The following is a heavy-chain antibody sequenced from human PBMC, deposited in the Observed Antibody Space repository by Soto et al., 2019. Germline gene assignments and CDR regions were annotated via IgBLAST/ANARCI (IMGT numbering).Heavy chain of an antibody. Sequence: EVQLVESGGGLVQPGGSLRLSCAASGFTFSDHSMDWVRQAPGKGLEWVGHIRNKVYSYTTEYAASVRGRFSILRDDSKHSVYLQMDSLKTEDTALYYCGRVARNIRVFNIWGQGTMVTVSS. J-gene: IGHJ3*02. CDR1: GFTFSDHS. V-gene: IGHV3-72*01. CDR2: IRNKVYSYTT. CDR3: GRVARNIRVFNI.